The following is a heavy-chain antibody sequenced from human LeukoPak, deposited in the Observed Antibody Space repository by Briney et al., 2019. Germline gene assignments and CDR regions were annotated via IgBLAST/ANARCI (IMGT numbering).Heavy chain of an antibody. CDR2: IHRAGRT. D-gene: IGHD6-13*01. J-gene: IGHJ4*02. CDR3: ARLRQHLAPIDY. V-gene: IGHV4-4*02. Sequence: SGTLSLTCAVSGVSISSSEWWIWVRQPPGQGLEWIGEIHRAGRTRYNPSLKSRVTISVDTSKNQFSLKLTSVTAADTAVYYCARLRQHLAPIDYWGQGTLVTVSS. CDR1: GVSISSSEW.